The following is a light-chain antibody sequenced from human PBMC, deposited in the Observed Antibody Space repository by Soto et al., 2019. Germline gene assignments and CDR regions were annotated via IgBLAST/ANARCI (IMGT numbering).Light chain of an antibody. V-gene: IGKV1-17*01. CDR2: AVS. Sequence: IQGPQSRHSVSASPGARVTIPCRASQGIRNDLAWYQQKPGKAPKRLIYAVSSLRSGVPSRFSGSGSGTDFTLTISSLQPDDFTTYYCQQYTSYSLAFGQGTKVDIK. CDR1: QGIRND. J-gene: IGKJ1*01. CDR3: QQYTSYSLA.